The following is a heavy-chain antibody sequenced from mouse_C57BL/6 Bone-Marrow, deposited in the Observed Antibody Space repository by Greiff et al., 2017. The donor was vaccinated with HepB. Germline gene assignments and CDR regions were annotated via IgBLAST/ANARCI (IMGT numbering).Heavy chain of an antibody. D-gene: IGHD1-1*01. V-gene: IGHV5-16*01. CDR2: INYDGSST. J-gene: IGHJ1*03. Sequence: EVQLVESEGGLVQPGSSMKLSCTASGFTFSDYYMAWVRQVPEKGLEWVANINYDGSSTYYLDSLKSRFIISRDNAKNILYLQMSSLKSEDTATYYCARDNYGRRDFDVWGTGTTVTVSS. CDR3: ARDNYGRRDFDV. CDR1: GFTFSDYY.